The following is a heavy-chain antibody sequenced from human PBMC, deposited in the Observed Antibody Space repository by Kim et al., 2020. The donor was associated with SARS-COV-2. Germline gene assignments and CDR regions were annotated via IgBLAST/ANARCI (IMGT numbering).Heavy chain of an antibody. CDR2: INHSGST. J-gene: IGHJ5*02. Sequence: SETLSLTCAVYGGSFSGYYWSWIRQPPGKGLEWIGEINHSGSTNYNPSLKSRVTISVDTSKNQCSLKLSSVTAADTAVYYCARDRRRNWFDPWGQGTLVTVSS. V-gene: IGHV4-34*01. CDR3: ARDRRRNWFDP. CDR1: GGSFSGYY.